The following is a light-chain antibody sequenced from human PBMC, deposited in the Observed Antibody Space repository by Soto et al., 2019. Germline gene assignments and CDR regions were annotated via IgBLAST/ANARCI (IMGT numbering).Light chain of an antibody. CDR1: QSVSSK. CDR2: GVS. J-gene: IGKJ2*01. V-gene: IGKV3-15*01. Sequence: DIVITQSPATLSVSPGERATLSCRASQSVSSKLAWFHQKPGQAPSLLIYGVSTRATGVPVRFSGSGSGTEFTLPINSLQSEDFAVYYCQQYNNWPHTFGQGTKVDI. CDR3: QQYNNWPHT.